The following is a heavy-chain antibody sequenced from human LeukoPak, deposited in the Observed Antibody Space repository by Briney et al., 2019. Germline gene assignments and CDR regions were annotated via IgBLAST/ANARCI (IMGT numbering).Heavy chain of an antibody. CDR3: AKSVVVITFRFDD. D-gene: IGHD2-15*01. J-gene: IGHJ4*02. V-gene: IGHV3-30*18. CDR2: ISYDGSNK. CDR1: GFTFSNYG. Sequence: GGSLRLSCAASGFTFSNYGMHWVRQAPGKGLEWVAVISYDGSNKYYADSVKGRFTISRDNSKNMVYLQMNNLRADDTAVYYCAKSVVVITFRFDDWGQGALVTVSS.